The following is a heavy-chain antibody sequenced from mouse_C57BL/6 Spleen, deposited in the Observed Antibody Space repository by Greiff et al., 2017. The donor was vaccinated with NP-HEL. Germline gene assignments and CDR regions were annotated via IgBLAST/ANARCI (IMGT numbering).Heavy chain of an antibody. D-gene: IGHD4-1*01. Sequence: EVQLQQSGPELVKPGASVKISCKASGYTFTDYYMNWVKQSHGKSLEWIGDINPNNGGTSYNQKFKGKATLTVDKSSSTAYMELRSLTSEDSAVYYCARGLTEDYWGQGTTLTVSS. CDR3: ARGLTEDY. CDR1: GYTFTDYY. J-gene: IGHJ2*01. V-gene: IGHV1-26*01. CDR2: INPNNGGT.